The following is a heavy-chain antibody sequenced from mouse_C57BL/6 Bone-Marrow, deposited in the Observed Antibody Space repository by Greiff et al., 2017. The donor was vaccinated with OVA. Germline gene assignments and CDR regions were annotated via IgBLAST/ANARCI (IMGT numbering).Heavy chain of an antibody. J-gene: IGHJ2*01. D-gene: IGHD2-4*01. CDR2: IDPENGDT. CDR3: TPLDYDGGYFDY. V-gene: IGHV14-4*01. Sequence: EVQGVESGAELVRPGASVKLSCTASGFNIKDDYMHWVKQRPEQGLEWIGWIDPENGDTEYASKFQGKATITADTSSNTAYLQLSSLTSEDTAVYYCTPLDYDGGYFDYWGQGTTLTVSS. CDR1: GFNIKDDY.